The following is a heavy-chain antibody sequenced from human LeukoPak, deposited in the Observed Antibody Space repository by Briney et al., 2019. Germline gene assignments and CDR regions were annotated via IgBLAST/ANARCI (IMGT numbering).Heavy chain of an antibody. CDR1: GFTFSSYA. Sequence: GGSLRLSCAASGFTFSSYAMSWVRQAPGKGLEWVSAISGSGGSTYYADSVKGRFTISRDNSKNTLYLQMNSLRAEDTAVYYCARGVLNYYDSSGYLPSYDGYFDYWGQGTLVTVSS. J-gene: IGHJ4*02. V-gene: IGHV3-23*01. CDR2: ISGSGGST. D-gene: IGHD3-22*01. CDR3: ARGVLNYYDSSGYLPSYDGYFDY.